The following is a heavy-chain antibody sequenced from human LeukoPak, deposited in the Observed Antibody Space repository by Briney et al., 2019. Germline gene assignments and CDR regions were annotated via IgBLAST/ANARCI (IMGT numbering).Heavy chain of an antibody. CDR2: INGDGSST. CDR1: GFTFSSYW. D-gene: IGHD3-9*01. V-gene: IGHV3-74*01. Sequence: PGGSLRLSCAASGFTFSSYWMHWVRHAPGKGLVWVSRINGDGSSTSYADSVKGRFTISRDNAKNTLYLQMNSLRAEDTAVYYCARVPTYYDILTGYLYNWFDPWGQGTLVTVSS. J-gene: IGHJ5*02. CDR3: ARVPTYYDILTGYLYNWFDP.